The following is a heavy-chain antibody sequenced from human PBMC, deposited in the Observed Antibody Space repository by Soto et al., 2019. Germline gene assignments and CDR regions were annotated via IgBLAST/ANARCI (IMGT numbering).Heavy chain of an antibody. CDR2: ISYDGTEE. J-gene: IGHJ4*01. Sequence: GGSLRLSCAASGFTFSSFGMHWVRQAPGKGLEWVAVISYDGTEEKYADSVKGRATVSRDNSKNTLYLQMNRLRGDDSAIYYCAKGRCDVVTINPFDHWGQGTLVTVSS. CDR1: GFTFSSFG. CDR3: AKGRCDVVTINPFDH. D-gene: IGHD4-17*01. V-gene: IGHV3-30*18.